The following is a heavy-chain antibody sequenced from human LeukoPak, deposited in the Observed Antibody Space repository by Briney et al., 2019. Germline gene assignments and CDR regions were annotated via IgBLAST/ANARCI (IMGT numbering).Heavy chain of an antibody. J-gene: IGHJ6*02. CDR1: RYTFTGYY. Sequence: ASVKVSCRASRYTFTGYYMHWVRQAPGQGLEWMGWISAYNGNTNYAQKLQGRVTMTTDTSTSTAYMELRSLRSDDTAVYYCARFGVVTKYYYYGMDVWGQGTTVTVSS. CDR3: ARFGVVTKYYYYGMDV. V-gene: IGHV1-18*04. CDR2: ISAYNGNT. D-gene: IGHD3-3*01.